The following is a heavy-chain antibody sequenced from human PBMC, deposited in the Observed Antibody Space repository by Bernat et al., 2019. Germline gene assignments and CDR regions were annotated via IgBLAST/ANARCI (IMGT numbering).Heavy chain of an antibody. CDR3: ARGKTTVTPGYFDY. D-gene: IGHD4-17*01. V-gene: IGHV3-7*04. CDR1: GFTFSTYW. Sequence: EVQLVESGGDLVQPGGSLRLSCAASGFTFSTYWMSWVRQAPGKGLEWVANIKQAGSEKYYVDSVKGRFTISRDNTKNSLYLQMNSLRAEDTALYYCARGKTTVTPGYFDYWGQGTLVTVSS. J-gene: IGHJ4*02. CDR2: IKQAGSEK.